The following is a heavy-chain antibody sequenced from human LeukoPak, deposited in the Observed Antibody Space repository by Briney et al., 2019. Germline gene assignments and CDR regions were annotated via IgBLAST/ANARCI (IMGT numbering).Heavy chain of an antibody. V-gene: IGHV1-2*06. CDR1: GYTFTGYY. Sequence: ASVKVSCKASGYTFTGYYMHWVRQAPGQGLEWMGRINPNSGGTNYAQKFQGRVTMTRDTSISTAYMELSRLRSDDTAVYYCAIPFQEQQLVEIDCWGQGTLVTVSS. D-gene: IGHD6-13*01. J-gene: IGHJ4*02. CDR3: AIPFQEQQLVEIDC. CDR2: INPNSGGT.